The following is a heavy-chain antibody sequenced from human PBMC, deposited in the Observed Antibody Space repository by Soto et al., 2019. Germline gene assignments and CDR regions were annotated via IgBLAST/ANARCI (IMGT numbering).Heavy chain of an antibody. CDR2: IIPIFGTA. CDR3: ARASWGQQLPYYYYGMDV. J-gene: IGHJ6*02. CDR1: GGTFSSYA. V-gene: IGHV1-69*13. D-gene: IGHD6-13*01. Sequence: SAKVSCKASGGTFSSYAISWVRQAPGQGLEWMGGIIPIFGTANYAQKFQGRVTITADESTSTAYMELSSLRSEDTAVYYCARASWGQQLPYYYYGMDVWGQGTTVTVSS.